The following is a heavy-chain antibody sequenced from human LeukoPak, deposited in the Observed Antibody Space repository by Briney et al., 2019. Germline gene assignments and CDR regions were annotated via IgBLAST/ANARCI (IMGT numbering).Heavy chain of an antibody. CDR2: ISASGGST. CDR3: AKDHLEMTKIDAFDI. Sequence: PGGSLRLSCAASGFTFRNYGMSWVRQAPGKGLEWVSGISASGGSTNYADSVKGRFTISRDKSKNTLYLQMNSLRADDTAVYYCAKDHLEMTKIDAFDIWGQGTMVTVSS. V-gene: IGHV3-23*01. J-gene: IGHJ3*02. CDR1: GFTFRNYG. D-gene: IGHD5-24*01.